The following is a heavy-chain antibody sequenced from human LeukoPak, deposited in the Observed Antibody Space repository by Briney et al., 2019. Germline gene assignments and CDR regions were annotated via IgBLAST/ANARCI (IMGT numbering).Heavy chain of an antibody. CDR2: IYYSGST. CDR3: ARVPTTYCTNGVCYYFDY. J-gene: IGHJ4*02. V-gene: IGHV4-30-4*08. CDR1: GGSISSGDYY. Sequence: PSETLSLTCTVSGGSISSGDYYWSWIRQPPGEGLEWIGYIYYSGSTYYNPSLKSRVTISVDTSKNQFSLKLSSVTAADTAVYYCARVPTTYCTNGVCYYFDYWGQGTLVTVSS. D-gene: IGHD2-8*01.